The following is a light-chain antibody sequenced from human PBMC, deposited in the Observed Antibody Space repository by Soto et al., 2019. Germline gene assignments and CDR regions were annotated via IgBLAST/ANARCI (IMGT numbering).Light chain of an antibody. V-gene: IGKV3-15*01. CDR1: QSVSTN. J-gene: IGKJ3*01. Sequence: EIVMTQSPATLSVSPGERATLSCRASQSVSTNLAWYQQKPGQAPRLLIYGASTRATGFPARFSGSGSGTDFTLTVSILQSEDFAVYYCQQYNNWPPVTFGPGTNVDI. CDR3: QQYNNWPPVT. CDR2: GAS.